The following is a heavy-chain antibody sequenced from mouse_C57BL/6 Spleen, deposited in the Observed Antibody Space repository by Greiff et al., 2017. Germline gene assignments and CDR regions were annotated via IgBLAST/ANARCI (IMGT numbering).Heavy chain of an antibody. D-gene: IGHD1-1*01. CDR2: IDPNSGGT. CDR1: GYTFTSYW. Sequence: QVQLQQPGAELVKPGASVKLSCKASGYTFTSYWMHWVKQRPGRGLAWIGRIDPNSGGTKYNEKFKGKATLTVDKPSSTAYMQLSSLTSEDSADNYFASITTVVAHCYCDVWGTGTTVTVSS. J-gene: IGHJ1*03. CDR3: ASITTVVAHCYCDV. V-gene: IGHV1-72*01.